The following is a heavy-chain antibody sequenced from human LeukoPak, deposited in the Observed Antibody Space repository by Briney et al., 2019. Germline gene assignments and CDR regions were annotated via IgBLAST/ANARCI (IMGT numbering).Heavy chain of an antibody. J-gene: IGHJ5*02. CDR1: GFTFSSYA. V-gene: IGHV3-23*01. D-gene: IGHD6-19*01. CDR3: AKSSGWPNWFDP. CDR2: ISGSGGST. Sequence: PGGSLRLSCAASGFTFSSYAMSWVRQAPGKGLEWVSAISGSGGSTYYADSVKARFTISRDDSKNTLYLQMNSLRAEDTAVYYCAKSSGWPNWFDPWGQGTLVTVSS.